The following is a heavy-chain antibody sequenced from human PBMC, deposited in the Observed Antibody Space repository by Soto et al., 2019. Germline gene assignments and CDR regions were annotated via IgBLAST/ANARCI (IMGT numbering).Heavy chain of an antibody. V-gene: IGHV3-33*01. CDR1: GFTFSSYG. Sequence: GGSLRLSCAASGFTFSSYGMHWVRQAPGKGLEWVAVIWYDGSNKYYADSVKGRFTISRDNSKNTLYLQMNSLRAEDTAVYYCARRRTMVRGVRPKSYYMDVWGKGTTVTVSS. CDR3: ARRRTMVRGVRPKSYYMDV. J-gene: IGHJ6*03. CDR2: IWYDGSNK. D-gene: IGHD3-10*01.